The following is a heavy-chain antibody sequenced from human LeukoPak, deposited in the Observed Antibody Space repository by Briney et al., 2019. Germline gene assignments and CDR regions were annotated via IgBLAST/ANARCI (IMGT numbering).Heavy chain of an antibody. Sequence: GESLKISCRGSGYTFVDYWSGWVRQMPGKGLEWMGFIYPSDSDTRYSPSFHGQVTISADTSTNTAYLQWGSLKASDTAMYYCASQSNPSGLDFYYYMDVWGKGTTVTVSS. V-gene: IGHV5-51*01. CDR3: ASQSNPSGLDFYYYMDV. J-gene: IGHJ6*03. CDR1: GYTFVDYW. CDR2: IYPSDSDT.